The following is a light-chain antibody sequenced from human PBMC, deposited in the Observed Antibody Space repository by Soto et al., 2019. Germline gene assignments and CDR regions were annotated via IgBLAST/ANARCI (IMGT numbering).Light chain of an antibody. CDR1: SSNIGSNY. J-gene: IGLJ3*02. CDR2: SNN. Sequence: QSVLTQPPSASGTPGQRVTISCSGSSSNIGSNYVYWYQQLPGTAPKLLIYSNNQRPSGVPDRFSGSKSGTSASLAISGLRSEDEADYYCAAWDDSLRVVFGGGTKLTV. V-gene: IGLV1-47*02. CDR3: AAWDDSLRVV.